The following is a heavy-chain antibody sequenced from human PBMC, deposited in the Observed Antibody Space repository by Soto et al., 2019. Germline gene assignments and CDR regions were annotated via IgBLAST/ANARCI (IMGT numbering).Heavy chain of an antibody. J-gene: IGHJ4*02. V-gene: IGHV1-3*01. D-gene: IGHD7-27*01. Sequence: ASVKVSCKASGGSFSNYAIHWVRQAPGQGLEWMGWINVGRGNLKYSERFQGSFFMTKDTSANTAFLELTNLKSEDTAVYFCAGDQDDYRANWGRFEYWGQGTPVTVSS. CDR2: INVGRGNL. CDR1: GGSFSNYA. CDR3: AGDQDDYRANWGRFEY.